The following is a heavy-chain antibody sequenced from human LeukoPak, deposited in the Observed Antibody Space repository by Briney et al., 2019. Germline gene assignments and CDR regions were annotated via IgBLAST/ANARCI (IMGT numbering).Heavy chain of an antibody. CDR1: GFPFTNNP. CDR2: ISNDITTT. J-gene: IGHJ4*02. CDR3: ARDGGNSYEIDY. Sequence: PGGSLRLSCVVSGFPFTNNPMNWVRQAPGKGLEWVSYISNDITTTYYAESVKGRFTIPRDNAKNSLYLQMNSLRVEDTAVYYCARDGGNSYEIDYWGQGILVTVSS. D-gene: IGHD5-18*01. V-gene: IGHV3-48*01.